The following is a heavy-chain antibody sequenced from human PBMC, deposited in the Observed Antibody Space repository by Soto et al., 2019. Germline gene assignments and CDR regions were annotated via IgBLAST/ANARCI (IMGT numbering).Heavy chain of an antibody. D-gene: IGHD1-26*01. J-gene: IGHJ4*02. V-gene: IGHV4-34*01. CDR2: INHSGST. Sequence: SETLSLTCAVYGGSFSGYYWSWIRQPPGKGLEWIGEINHSGSTNYNPSLKSRVTISVDTSKNQFSLKLSSVTAADTAVYYCVRWELLGYYFDYWGQGTLVTVSS. CDR1: GGSFSGYY. CDR3: VRWELLGYYFDY.